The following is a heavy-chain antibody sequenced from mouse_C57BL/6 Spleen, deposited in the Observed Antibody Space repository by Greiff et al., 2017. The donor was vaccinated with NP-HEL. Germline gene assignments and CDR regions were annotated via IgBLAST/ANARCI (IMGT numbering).Heavy chain of an antibody. CDR2: IHPNSGST. Sequence: VQLQQPGAELVKPGASVKLSCKASGYTFTSYWMHWVKQRPGQGLEWIGMIHPNSGSTNYNEKFKTKATLTVDKSSSTAYMQLSSLTSEDSAVYYCARGSYLYYFDYWGQGTTLTVSS. CDR3: ARGSYLYYFDY. V-gene: IGHV1-64*01. CDR1: GYTFTSYW. J-gene: IGHJ2*01. D-gene: IGHD1-1*02.